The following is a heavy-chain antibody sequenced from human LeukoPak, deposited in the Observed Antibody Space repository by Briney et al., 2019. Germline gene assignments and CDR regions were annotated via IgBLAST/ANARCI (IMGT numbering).Heavy chain of an antibody. Sequence: PSETLSLTCAVYGGSFSDYDWSWIRQPPGKGLEWIGEINQSGSTNCDPSLKSRVSMSIDTSKSQFSLRLISVTAADTAVYYCARQTGSGLFILPGGQGTLVTVSS. D-gene: IGHD3/OR15-3a*01. CDR1: GGSFSDYD. V-gene: IGHV4-34*01. CDR2: INQSGST. J-gene: IGHJ4*02. CDR3: ARQTGSGLFILP.